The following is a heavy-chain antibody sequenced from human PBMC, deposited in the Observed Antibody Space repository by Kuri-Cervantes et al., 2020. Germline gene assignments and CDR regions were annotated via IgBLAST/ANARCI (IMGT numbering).Heavy chain of an antibody. Sequence: GGSLRLSCAASGFTFSTYGMQWARQAPGKGLEWVSFISYDGSNKWYADSLKGRFTISRDNSKNTLYLQMNSLRAEDTAVYYCAREPPSLPFVDTAMALDYWGQGTLVTVSS. D-gene: IGHD5-18*01. CDR3: AREPPSLPFVDTAMALDY. V-gene: IGHV3-30*03. CDR2: ISYDGSNK. CDR1: GFTFSTYG. J-gene: IGHJ4*02.